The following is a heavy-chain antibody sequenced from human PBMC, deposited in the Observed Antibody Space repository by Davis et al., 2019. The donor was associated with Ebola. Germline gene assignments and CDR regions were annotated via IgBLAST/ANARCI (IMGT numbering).Heavy chain of an antibody. CDR2: VNPNNGGT. V-gene: IGHV1-2*06. CDR3: ARDRRSGGWYESIDY. D-gene: IGHD6-19*01. J-gene: IGHJ4*02. CDR1: GYTFAAYY. Sequence: AASVKVSCKASGYTFAAYYIYWVRQAPGQGLDWMGRVNPNNGGTNYAQKFQGRVTMTRDTSISTVFMDLSGLTSDDTAVYYCARDRRSGGWYESIDYWGQGTLVTVSS.